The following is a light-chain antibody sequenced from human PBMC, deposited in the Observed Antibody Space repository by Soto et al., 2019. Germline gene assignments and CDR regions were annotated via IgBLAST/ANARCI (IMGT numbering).Light chain of an antibody. CDR1: QSVSNNY. CDR2: GAS. Sequence: EIVLTQSPGILSLSPGERATLSCRASQSVSNNYLAWYQQKPGQAPRLLIYGASSRATGIPDRFSGSGSGTDFTLTISRLEPEDFAVYYCQQFATSPLTFGGGTKVDI. V-gene: IGKV3-20*01. J-gene: IGKJ4*01. CDR3: QQFATSPLT.